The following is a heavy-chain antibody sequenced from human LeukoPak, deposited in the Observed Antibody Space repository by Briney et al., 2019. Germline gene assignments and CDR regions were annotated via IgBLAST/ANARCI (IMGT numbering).Heavy chain of an antibody. CDR2: IYPGDFDT. CDR1: GYSFTSYW. CDR3: ARQRYYDSSGNYPDYYGMDV. D-gene: IGHD3-22*01. V-gene: IGHV5-51*01. J-gene: IGHJ6*02. Sequence: GESLKISCKGSGYSFTSYWIGWVRQMPGKGLEWMGIIYPGDFDTRYSPSFQGQVTISADNSIKAAYLRWSSLKASDTAIYYCARQRYYDSSGNYPDYYGMDVWGQGTTVTVSS.